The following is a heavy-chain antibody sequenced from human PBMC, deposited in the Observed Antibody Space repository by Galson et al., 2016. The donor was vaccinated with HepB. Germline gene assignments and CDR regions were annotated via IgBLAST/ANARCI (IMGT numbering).Heavy chain of an antibody. CDR2: FFAGGSS. D-gene: IGHD2-21*02. J-gene: IGHJ3*01. CDR3: ARPRRDSAIDAFDL. CDR1: GGSISSYY. V-gene: IGHV4-59*01. Sequence: CTVSGGSISSYYWSWIRQPPGKGLEWTGYFFAGGSSIYNPSLKSRVDISGDPSKNFISLRLTFVTAADTAMYYCARPRRDSAIDAFDLWGQGTPVTVSS.